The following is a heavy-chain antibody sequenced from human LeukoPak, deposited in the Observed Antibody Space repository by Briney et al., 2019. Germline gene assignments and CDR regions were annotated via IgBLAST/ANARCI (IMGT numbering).Heavy chain of an antibody. J-gene: IGHJ6*02. D-gene: IGHD3-3*01. CDR1: GYTFTSYD. Sequence: ASVKVSCTASGYTFTSYDINWVLQATGQGLEWMGWMNPNSGNTGYAQKFQGRVTMTRNTSISTAYMELSSLRSEDTAVYYCATRGHQITIFGVVIPLDYYYGMDVWGQGTTVTVSS. CDR3: ATRGHQITIFGVVIPLDYYYGMDV. V-gene: IGHV1-8*01. CDR2: MNPNSGNT.